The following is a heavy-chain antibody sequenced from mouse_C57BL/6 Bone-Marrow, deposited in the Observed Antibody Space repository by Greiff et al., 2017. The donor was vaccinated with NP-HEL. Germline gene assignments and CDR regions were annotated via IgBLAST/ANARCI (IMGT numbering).Heavy chain of an antibody. D-gene: IGHD4-1*01. V-gene: IGHV10-1*01. CDR3: VRQLGRGGAFDY. CDR1: GFSFNTYA. CDR2: IRSKSNNYAT. J-gene: IGHJ2*01. Sequence: DVKLVESGGGLVQPKGSLKLSCAASGFSFNTYAMNWVRQAPGKGLEWVARIRSKSNNYATYYADSVKDRFTISRDDSESMLYLQMNNLKTEDTAMYYCVRQLGRGGAFDYWGQGTTLTVSS.